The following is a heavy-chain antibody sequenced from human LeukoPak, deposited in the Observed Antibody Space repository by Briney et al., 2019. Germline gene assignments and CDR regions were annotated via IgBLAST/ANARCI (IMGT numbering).Heavy chain of an antibody. V-gene: IGHV1-18*01. CDR3: ASDPSRDYFDS. CDR1: GYSFTSNS. D-gene: IGHD2-2*01. CDR2: SIADNGNT. Sequence: ASENVSCKASGYSFTSNSISWLRQAPGQGLEWMRWSIADNGNTNNAQKIQSRVTTTTDTSTSTAYMELRSLRSDDTAVYYCASDPSRDYFDSWGQGTLVTVSS. J-gene: IGHJ4*02.